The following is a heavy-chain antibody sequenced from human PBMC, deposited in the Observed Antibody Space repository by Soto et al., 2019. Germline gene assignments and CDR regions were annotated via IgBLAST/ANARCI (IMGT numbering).Heavy chain of an antibody. V-gene: IGHV3-30*18. D-gene: IGHD2-2*01. CDR2: ISYDGSNK. CDR1: GFTFSSYG. J-gene: IGHJ6*01. Sequence: QVQLVESGGGVVQPGRSLRLSCAASGFTFSSYGMHWVRQAPGKGLEWVAVISYDGSNKYYADSVKGRFTISRDNSKNMLYLHKNSLGAEDTAVDYCAKGWHRPGQLLMVVCYHFDGMDVLGQGTTVTVSS. CDR3: AKGWHRPGQLLMVVCYHFDGMDV.